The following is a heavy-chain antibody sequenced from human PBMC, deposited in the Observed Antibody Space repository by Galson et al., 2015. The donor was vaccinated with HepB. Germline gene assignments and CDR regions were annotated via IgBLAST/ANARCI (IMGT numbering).Heavy chain of an antibody. CDR2: ISSSGSTI. Sequence: SLRLSCAASGFTFSDYYMSWIRQAPGKGLEWVSYISSSGSTIYYADSVKGRFTISRDNAKNSLYLQMNSLRAEDTAVYYCARDLDSSGYYYGKALDYWGQGTLVTVSS. CDR1: GFTFSDYY. J-gene: IGHJ4*02. D-gene: IGHD3-22*01. CDR3: ARDLDSSGYYYGKALDY. V-gene: IGHV3-11*01.